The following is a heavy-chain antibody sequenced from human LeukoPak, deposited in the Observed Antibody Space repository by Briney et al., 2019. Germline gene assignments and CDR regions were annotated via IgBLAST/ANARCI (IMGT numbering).Heavy chain of an antibody. J-gene: IGHJ4*02. D-gene: IGHD3-22*01. CDR1: GFTFSSYS. CDR2: ISSSSSYM. V-gene: IGHV3-21*01. CDR3: ARDASMIGDY. Sequence: KPGGSLRLSCAASGFTFSSYSMNWVRQAPGKGLEWVSSISSSSSYMYYADSVKGRFTISRDNAKNSLYLQMNSLRAEDTAVYYCARDASMIGDYWGQGTLVTVSS.